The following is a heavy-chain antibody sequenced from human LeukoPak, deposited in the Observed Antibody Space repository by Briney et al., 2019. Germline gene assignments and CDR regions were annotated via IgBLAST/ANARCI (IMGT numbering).Heavy chain of an antibody. J-gene: IGHJ4*02. CDR3: ASGGLGARKFYSDPFDY. CDR1: GFTVSSNY. CDR2: IYSRGST. Sequence: GGSLRPSCAASGFTVSSNYMSWVRQAPEKGLEWVSIIYSRGSTYYADSVKGRFTISRDDSKNTVYLQMNSLRAEDAAVYYCASGGLGARKFYSDPFDYWGQGTLVTVSS. D-gene: IGHD3/OR15-3a*01. V-gene: IGHV3-53*01.